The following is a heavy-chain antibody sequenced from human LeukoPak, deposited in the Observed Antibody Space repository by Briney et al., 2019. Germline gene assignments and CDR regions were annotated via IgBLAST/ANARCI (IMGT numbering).Heavy chain of an antibody. CDR3: AKAPVTSCRGAFCYPFDY. CDR2: MSSSDDGR. Sequence: GGSLRLSCAASGFTFSSYGMNWVRQAPGKGLEWVSAMSSSDDGRYYAASVRGRFTISRDTSRSTLYLQMNSLRAEDAAVYYCAKAPVTSCRGAFCYPFDYWGQGTLVTVSS. J-gene: IGHJ4*02. V-gene: IGHV3-23*01. CDR1: GFTFSSYG. D-gene: IGHD2-15*01.